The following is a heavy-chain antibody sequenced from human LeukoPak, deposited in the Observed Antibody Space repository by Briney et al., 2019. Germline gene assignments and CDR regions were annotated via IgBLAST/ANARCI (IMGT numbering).Heavy chain of an antibody. J-gene: IGHJ5*02. Sequence: ASVKVSCKASGYTFTSYAMNWVRQAPGQGLEWMGWINTNTGNPTYAQGFTGRFVFSLDTSVSTAYLQISSLKAEDTAVYYCARFRYSSGWEWFDPWGQGTLVTVSS. CDR2: INTNTGNP. D-gene: IGHD6-19*01. CDR3: ARFRYSSGWEWFDP. CDR1: GYTFTSYA. V-gene: IGHV7-4-1*02.